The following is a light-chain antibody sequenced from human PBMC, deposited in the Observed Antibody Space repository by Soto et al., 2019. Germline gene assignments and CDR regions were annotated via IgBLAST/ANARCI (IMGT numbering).Light chain of an antibody. Sequence: DIQATQSPSSLSASVGDRVTITCRTSQTINTYLNWYQQQPGKAPKLLIFAASTLHSGVPSRFSGSGSGTDFTLTITSLQPEDFATYYCQQGSSAPFTFGPGTQLEV. J-gene: IGKJ2*01. CDR2: AAS. CDR1: QTINTY. V-gene: IGKV1-39*01. CDR3: QQGSSAPFT.